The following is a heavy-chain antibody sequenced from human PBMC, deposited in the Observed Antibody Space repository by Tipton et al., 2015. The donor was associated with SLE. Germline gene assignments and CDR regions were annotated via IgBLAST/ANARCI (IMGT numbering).Heavy chain of an antibody. J-gene: IGHJ5*02. D-gene: IGHD6-13*01. Sequence: SLRLSCAASRFSVSNSYMSWVRQAPGKGLEWVSYISSRGPAIYYADSVKGRFTISRDNAKNSLYLQMNSLRAEDTAVYYCAREAGTSTWSPVDPWGQGTLVTVSS. CDR3: AREAGTSTWSPVDP. CDR2: ISSRGPAI. V-gene: IGHV3-11*04. CDR1: RFSVSNSY.